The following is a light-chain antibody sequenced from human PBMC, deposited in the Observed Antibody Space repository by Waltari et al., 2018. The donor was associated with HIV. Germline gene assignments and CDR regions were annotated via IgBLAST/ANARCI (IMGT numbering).Light chain of an antibody. CDR1: SNDVGGYKY. V-gene: IGLV2-14*01. Sequence: QSALTQPASVSGSPGQSITISCTGTSNDVGGYKYVSRYQQHPGKAPKVVIYEVSNRPAGVSNRFSGSKSGNTASLTISGLQAEDEADYYCSSYASTSTRVFGGGTKLTVL. J-gene: IGLJ3*02. CDR3: SSYASTSTRV. CDR2: EVS.